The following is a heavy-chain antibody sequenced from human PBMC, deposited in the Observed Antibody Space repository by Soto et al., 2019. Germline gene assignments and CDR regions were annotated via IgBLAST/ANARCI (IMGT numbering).Heavy chain of an antibody. CDR1: GDSIRGGGHY. CDR2: VNHSGST. CDR3: ARDTGLAPTVWGY. Sequence: QVQLQESGPGLVKPSQTLSLTCSVSGDSIRGGGHYWNWIRQLPGKGLEWIGYVNHSGSTHYNPSLRGRHTISIDTSKNQFSLRLISVTAADTALYYCARDTGLAPTVWGYWGHGTQVTVSS. V-gene: IGHV4-31*03. D-gene: IGHD7-27*01. J-gene: IGHJ4*03.